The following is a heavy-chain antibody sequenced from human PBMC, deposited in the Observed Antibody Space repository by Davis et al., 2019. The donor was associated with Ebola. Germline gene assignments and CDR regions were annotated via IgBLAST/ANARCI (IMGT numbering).Heavy chain of an antibody. CDR3: ARALYCSGGSCYSPYYYYGMDV. D-gene: IGHD2-15*01. CDR1: GFTFSDYE. V-gene: IGHV3-11*06. CDR2: ISSSSSYT. Sequence: GGSLRLSCEASGFTFSDYEMNWVRQAPGKGLEWVSYISSSSSYTNYADSVKGRFTISRDNAKNSLYLQMNSLRAEDTAVYYCARALYCSGGSCYSPYYYYGMDVWGQGTTVTVSS. J-gene: IGHJ6*02.